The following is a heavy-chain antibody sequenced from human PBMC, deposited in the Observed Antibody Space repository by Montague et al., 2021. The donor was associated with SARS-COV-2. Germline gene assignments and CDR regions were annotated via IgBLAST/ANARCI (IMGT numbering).Heavy chain of an antibody. CDR2: TYYRSKWYY. CDR1: GDSVSSNSAA. CDR3: VRGVDSIGWYPRSNWFDA. D-gene: IGHD6-19*01. Sequence: CAISGDSVSSNSAAWNWIRQSPSRGLEWLGRTYYRSKWYYGYAVSVKXRITINPDTSKNQVSLQLDSVTPEDTAVYYCVRGVDSIGWYPRSNWFDAWGQGTLVIVSS. V-gene: IGHV6-1*01. J-gene: IGHJ5*02.